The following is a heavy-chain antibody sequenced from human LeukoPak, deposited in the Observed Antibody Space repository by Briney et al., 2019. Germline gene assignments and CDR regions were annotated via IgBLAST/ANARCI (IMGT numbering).Heavy chain of an antibody. Sequence: PGGSLRLSCAASGFTFSSYSMNWVRQAPGKGLEWIGSIYHSGSTYYNPSLKSRVTISVDTSKNQFSLKLSSVTAADTAVYYCARGYSSSWYYYYYYMDVWGKGTTVTVSS. CDR1: GFTFSSYS. D-gene: IGHD6-13*01. CDR3: ARGYSSSWYYYYYYMDV. CDR2: IYHSGST. J-gene: IGHJ6*03. V-gene: IGHV4-38-2*01.